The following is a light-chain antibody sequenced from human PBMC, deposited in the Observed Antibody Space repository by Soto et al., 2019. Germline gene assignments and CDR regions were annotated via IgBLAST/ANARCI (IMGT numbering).Light chain of an antibody. J-gene: IGLJ2*01. CDR2: EVS. V-gene: IGLV2-14*01. CDR1: SRDVGAYNY. CDR3: SSYTSSNTVV. Sequence: QSALTQPASVSGSPGQSITISCTGTSRDVGAYNYVSWYQQCPGKAPKLMISEVSNRPSGISNRFSGSKSGNTASLTISGLQADDEADYCCSSYTSSNTVVFGTGTKLTVL.